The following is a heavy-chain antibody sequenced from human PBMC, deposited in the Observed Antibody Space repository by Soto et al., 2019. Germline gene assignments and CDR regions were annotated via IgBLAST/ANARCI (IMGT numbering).Heavy chain of an antibody. Sequence: ASETLSLTCTVSGGSISSYYWSWIRQPPGKGLEWIGYIYYSGSTNYNPSLKSRVTISVDTSKNQFSLKLSSVTAADTAVYYCAAGSGYVRPYDYWGQGTLVTVSS. D-gene: IGHD5-12*01. CDR2: IYYSGST. V-gene: IGHV4-59*01. CDR1: GGSISSYY. CDR3: AAGSGYVRPYDY. J-gene: IGHJ4*02.